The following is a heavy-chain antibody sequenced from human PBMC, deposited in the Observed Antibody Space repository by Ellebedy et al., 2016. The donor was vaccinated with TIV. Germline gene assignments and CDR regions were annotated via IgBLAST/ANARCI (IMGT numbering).Heavy chain of an antibody. D-gene: IGHD1-26*01. CDR1: GFIFESYA. V-gene: IGHV3-9*01. CDR3: AKDQGYSAGWSLGYYYHGMDV. Sequence: SLKISXAASGFIFESYAMHWVRQAPGKGLEWVSGVNWNGAGIGYAASVKGRFTISRDNAKNSLYLEMNNLRGEDTALYYCAKDQGYSAGWSLGYYYHGMDVWGQGTTVTVSS. J-gene: IGHJ6*02. CDR2: VNWNGAGI.